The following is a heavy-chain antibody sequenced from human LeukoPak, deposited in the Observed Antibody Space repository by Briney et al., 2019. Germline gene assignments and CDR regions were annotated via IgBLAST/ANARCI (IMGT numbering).Heavy chain of an antibody. V-gene: IGHV7-4-1*02. Sequence: ASVKVSCKASGYTFTNYAVNWVRQAPGQGLEWMGWINTNTGNPTYAQGFTGRFVFSLDTSVSTAYLQISSLKAEDTAVYYCARDPNHYYDSSGYYGDYWGQGTLVTVSS. CDR1: GYTFTNYA. D-gene: IGHD3-22*01. J-gene: IGHJ4*02. CDR3: ARDPNHYYDSSGYYGDY. CDR2: INTNTGNP.